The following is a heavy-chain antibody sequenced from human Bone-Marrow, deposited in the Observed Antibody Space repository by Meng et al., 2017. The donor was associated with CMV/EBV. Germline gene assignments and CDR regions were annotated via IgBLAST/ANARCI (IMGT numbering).Heavy chain of an antibody. D-gene: IGHD3-3*01. V-gene: IGHV1-18*01. CDR1: GYTFTSYG. CDR2: ISAYNGNS. Sequence: ASVKVSCKASGYTFTSYGISWVRQAPGQGLEWMGWISAYNGNSNYAQKLQGRVTMTTDTSTSTAYMELRSLRSDDTAVYYCARDPSPPFWSRYYTPYYVMDVWGQGTTVTVSS. J-gene: IGHJ6*02. CDR3: ARDPSPPFWSRYYTPYYVMDV.